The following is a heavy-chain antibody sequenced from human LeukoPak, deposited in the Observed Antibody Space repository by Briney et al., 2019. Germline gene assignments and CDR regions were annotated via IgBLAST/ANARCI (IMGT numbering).Heavy chain of an antibody. Sequence: ASVKVSCKASGYTFTSHAMNRVRQAPGQGLERMGWISSYNGNTNYAQKLQARVTMTTDTSTTTAYMELKSLRSDDTAVYYCARTTHTTSDAFDIWGQGAMVTASS. D-gene: IGHD4-11*01. V-gene: IGHV1-18*01. CDR2: ISSYNGNT. CDR1: GYTFTSHA. CDR3: ARTTHTTSDAFDI. J-gene: IGHJ3*02.